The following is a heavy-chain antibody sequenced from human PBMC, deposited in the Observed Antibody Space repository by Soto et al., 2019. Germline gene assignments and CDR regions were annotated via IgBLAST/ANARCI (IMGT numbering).Heavy chain of an antibody. D-gene: IGHD3-3*01. CDR1: GFTFSTYA. V-gene: IGHV3-23*01. J-gene: IGHJ6*01. CDR2: IYSSGDRI. CDR3: AKGPISPYGMAV. Sequence: EEQLLESGGDLVQPGGSLRLSCAASGFTFSTYAMSWVRQAPGKGLEWVSTIYSSGDRIYYADSVKGRFTISRDNSKNTPYLQMNSLGAEDTAVYYCAKGPISPYGMAVWGQGTTVTVSS.